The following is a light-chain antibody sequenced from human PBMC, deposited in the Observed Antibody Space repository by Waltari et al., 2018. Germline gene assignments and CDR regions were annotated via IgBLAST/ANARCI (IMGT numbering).Light chain of an antibody. V-gene: IGKV4-1*01. CDR1: PSVLHSSNNRNY. Sequence: DIVMTQPPDSLPLSLGQRATINCTCNPSVLHSSNNRNYLAWYQQKPGQPPKLLISWASTRESGVPDRFSGSGSATDFTLTISSLQAEDVAVYYCQQYYSTPPTFGGGTKVEIK. CDR2: WAS. J-gene: IGKJ4*01. CDR3: QQYYSTPPT.